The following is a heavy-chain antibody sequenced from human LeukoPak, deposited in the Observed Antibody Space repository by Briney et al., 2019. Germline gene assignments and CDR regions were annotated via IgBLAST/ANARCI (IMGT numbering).Heavy chain of an antibody. CDR1: GGSFSSYY. V-gene: IGHV4-39*01. Sequence: SETLSLTCAVYGGSFSSYYWGWIRQPPGKGLEWIGSIYYSGSTYYNPSLKSRVTISVDTSKNQFSLKLSSVTAADTAVYYCARPQDSGYGHFDYWGQGTLVTVSS. D-gene: IGHD5-12*01. J-gene: IGHJ4*02. CDR2: IYYSGST. CDR3: ARPQDSGYGHFDY.